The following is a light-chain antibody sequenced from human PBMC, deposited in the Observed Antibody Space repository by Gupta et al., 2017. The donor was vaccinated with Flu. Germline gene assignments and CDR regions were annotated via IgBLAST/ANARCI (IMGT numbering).Light chain of an antibody. Sequence: DIVMTQSPLSLPVTPGEPASNCCRSSQSFLHSNGYNYLDWYLQKPVQSPQLLIYLGSNQASGVPNRFSGRGSGTVFTMKSSRVEAEDVGVYYCMQALQTPRTFGQGTKVEIK. J-gene: IGKJ1*01. CDR3: MQALQTPRT. CDR1: QSFLHSNGYNY. V-gene: IGKV2-28*01. CDR2: LGS.